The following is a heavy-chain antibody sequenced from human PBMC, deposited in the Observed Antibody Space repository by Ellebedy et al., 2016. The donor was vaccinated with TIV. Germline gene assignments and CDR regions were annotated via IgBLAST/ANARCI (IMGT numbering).Heavy chain of an antibody. J-gene: IGHJ4*02. Sequence: SETLSLTCAVYGGSFSGYYWSWIRQPPGKGLEWIGYIYYSGSTNYNPSLKSRVTISVDTSKNQFSLKLSSVTAADTAVYYCAALAAAGRGYFDYWGQGTLVTVSS. CDR2: IYYSGST. CDR3: AALAAAGRGYFDY. CDR1: GGSFSGYY. D-gene: IGHD6-13*01. V-gene: IGHV4-59*08.